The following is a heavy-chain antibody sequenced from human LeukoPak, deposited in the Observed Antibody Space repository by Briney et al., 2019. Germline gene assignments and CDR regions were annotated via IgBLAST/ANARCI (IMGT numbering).Heavy chain of an antibody. CDR2: IRYDGSNK. J-gene: IGHJ1*01. CDR1: GFTFSSYG. Sequence: GGSLRLSCAASGFTFSSYGMHWVRQAPGKGLEWVAFIRYDGSNKYYADSVKGRFTISRDNSKNTLYLQMNSLRAEDTAVYYCAKAPGYCSSTSCYGYFQHWGQGTLVTVSS. V-gene: IGHV3-30*02. D-gene: IGHD2-2*03. CDR3: AKAPGYCSSTSCYGYFQH.